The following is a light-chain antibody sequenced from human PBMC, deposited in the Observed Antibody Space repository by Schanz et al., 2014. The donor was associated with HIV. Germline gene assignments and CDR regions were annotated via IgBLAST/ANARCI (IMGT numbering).Light chain of an antibody. Sequence: EIVLTQSPATLSLSPGERATLSCRTSQSVSSYLAWYQQKPGQAPRLLIYDASNRANGIPARFSGRGSGTDFTLTISSLEPEDFAVYYCQQYNNWYTFGQGTRLEIK. CDR1: QSVSSY. V-gene: IGKV3-11*01. CDR2: DAS. CDR3: QQYNNWYT. J-gene: IGKJ2*01.